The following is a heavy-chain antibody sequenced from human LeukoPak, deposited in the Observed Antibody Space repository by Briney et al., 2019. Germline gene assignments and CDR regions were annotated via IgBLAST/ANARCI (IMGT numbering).Heavy chain of an antibody. CDR1: GYTFTGYY. Sequence: ASVTVSCKASGYTFTGYYMHWVRQAPGQGLEWMGWINPNSGGTNYAQKFQGRVTMTRDTSISTAYMELSRLRSDDTAVYYCAVNYYDSSAPFDYWGQGTLVTVSS. D-gene: IGHD3-22*01. J-gene: IGHJ4*02. CDR3: AVNYYDSSAPFDY. CDR2: INPNSGGT. V-gene: IGHV1-2*02.